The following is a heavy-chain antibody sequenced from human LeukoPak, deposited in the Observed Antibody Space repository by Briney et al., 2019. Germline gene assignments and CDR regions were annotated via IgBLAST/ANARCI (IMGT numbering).Heavy chain of an antibody. D-gene: IGHD4-17*01. Sequence: PGGSLRLSCAASGFTFSSYAMSWVRQAPGKGLEWVSAISGSGGSTYYADSVKGRFTISRENSKNTLYLQMNSLRAEDTAVYYCAKDRLGYGDYLVGMDVWGQGTTVTVSS. CDR3: AKDRLGYGDYLVGMDV. CDR1: GFTFSSYA. J-gene: IGHJ6*02. CDR2: ISGSGGST. V-gene: IGHV3-23*01.